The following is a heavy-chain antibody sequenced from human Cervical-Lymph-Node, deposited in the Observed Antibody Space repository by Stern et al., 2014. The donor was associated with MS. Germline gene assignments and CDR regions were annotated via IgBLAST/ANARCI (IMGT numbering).Heavy chain of an antibody. CDR3: ARSDYVWGSYRYPDY. V-gene: IGHV1-2*06. CDR2: INPNSGGT. Sequence: VQLVESGAEVKKPGASVKVSCKASGYTFTGYYMHWVRQAPGQGLEWMGRINPNSGGTNYAQKFQGRVTMARDTSISTAYMELSRLRSDDTAVYYCARSDYVWGSYRYPDYWGQGTLVTVSS. D-gene: IGHD3-16*02. J-gene: IGHJ4*02. CDR1: GYTFTGYY.